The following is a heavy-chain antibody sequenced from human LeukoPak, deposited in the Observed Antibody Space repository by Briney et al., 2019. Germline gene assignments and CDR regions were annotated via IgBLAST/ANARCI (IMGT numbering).Heavy chain of an antibody. Sequence: PSETLSLTCTVSGGSISSYYWSWIRQPPGKGLEWIGYIYYSGSTNYNPSLKSRVTISVDTPKNQFSLKLSSVTAADTAVYYCARLASTNWFDPWGQGTLVTVSS. CDR1: GGSISSYY. CDR2: IYYSGST. V-gene: IGHV4-59*01. CDR3: ARLASTNWFDP. D-gene: IGHD2-2*01. J-gene: IGHJ5*02.